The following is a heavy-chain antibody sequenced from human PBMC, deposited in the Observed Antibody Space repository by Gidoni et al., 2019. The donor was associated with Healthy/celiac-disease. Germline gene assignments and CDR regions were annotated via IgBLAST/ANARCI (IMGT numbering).Heavy chain of an antibody. J-gene: IGHJ3*02. CDR2: ISYDGSNK. Sequence: QVQLVESGGGVVQPGRSLRLSCAASGFTFGSYGMHWVRQAPGKGLEWVAVISYDGSNKYYADSVKGRFTISRDNSKNTLYLQMNSLRAEDTAVYYCAKVLYYDSSGGYDAFDIWGQGTMVTVSS. D-gene: IGHD3-22*01. CDR3: AKVLYYDSSGGYDAFDI. V-gene: IGHV3-30*18. CDR1: GFTFGSYG.